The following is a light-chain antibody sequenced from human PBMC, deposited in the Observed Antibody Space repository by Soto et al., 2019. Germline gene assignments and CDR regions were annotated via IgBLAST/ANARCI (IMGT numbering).Light chain of an antibody. Sequence: QSVLTQPASVSGSPVQSITISCTGTSSDVGGYNYVSWYQQHPGKAPKLMIYEVSNRPSGVSNRFSGSKSGNTASLTISGLQAEDEADYYCSSYTSNSPYVFGTGTKVTVL. CDR3: SSYTSNSPYV. CDR1: SSDVGGYNY. J-gene: IGLJ1*01. V-gene: IGLV2-14*01. CDR2: EVS.